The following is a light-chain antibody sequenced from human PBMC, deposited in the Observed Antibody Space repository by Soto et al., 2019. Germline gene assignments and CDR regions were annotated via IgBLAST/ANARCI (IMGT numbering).Light chain of an antibody. Sequence: EIVMTQSPATLSVSPVERATLSCRASQSVSSSYLAWYQQKPGQAPRLLIYGASSRATGIPDRFSGSGSGTDFTLTISRVEPEDFAVYYCQQYGSSPWTFGQGTKVDIK. V-gene: IGKV3-20*01. CDR2: GAS. CDR1: QSVSSSY. J-gene: IGKJ1*01. CDR3: QQYGSSPWT.